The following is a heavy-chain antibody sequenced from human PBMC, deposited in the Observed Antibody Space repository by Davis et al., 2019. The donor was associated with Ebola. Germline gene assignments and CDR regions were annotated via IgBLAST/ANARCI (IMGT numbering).Heavy chain of an antibody. Sequence: GGSLRLSCAASGFTFSSYAMHWVRQAPGKGLEWVAVISYDGSNKYYADSVKGRFTISRDNSKNTLYLQMNSLRAEDTAVYYCAKEGYSYGYGSGWFDPWGQGTLVTVSS. D-gene: IGHD5-18*01. J-gene: IGHJ5*02. CDR2: ISYDGSNK. CDR1: GFTFSSYA. V-gene: IGHV3-30-3*01. CDR3: AKEGYSYGYGSGWFDP.